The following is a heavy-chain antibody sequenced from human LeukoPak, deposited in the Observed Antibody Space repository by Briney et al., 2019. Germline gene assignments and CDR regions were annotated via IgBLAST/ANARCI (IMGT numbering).Heavy chain of an antibody. Sequence: SETLSLTCTVSGGAITSHYWTWIRQPPVKGLEWIGDISNSGSTSYNPSLKSRVTISIDASKDQFSLKLSSVTAADTAVYYCGRDALVGYFSYYYMDVWGKGTTVTVSS. D-gene: IGHD2-15*01. J-gene: IGHJ6*03. CDR1: GGAITSHY. V-gene: IGHV4-59*11. CDR3: GRDALVGYFSYYYMDV. CDR2: ISNSGST.